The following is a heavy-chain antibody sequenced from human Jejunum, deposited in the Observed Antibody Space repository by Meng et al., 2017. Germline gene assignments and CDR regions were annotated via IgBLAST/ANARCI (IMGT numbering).Heavy chain of an antibody. D-gene: IGHD3-10*02. CDR3: ARANYVRYFDL. J-gene: IGHJ2*01. V-gene: IGHV4-4*02. CDR1: DGSIDSNNW. Sequence: SETLSLTCVVSDGSIDSNNWWSWVRQSPGKGLEWIGEVYSSGSTHYNPSLKSRVTISVDNSKNQFYLRLNSVTAADTAVYYCARANYVRYFDLWGRGTLVTVSS. CDR2: VYSSGST.